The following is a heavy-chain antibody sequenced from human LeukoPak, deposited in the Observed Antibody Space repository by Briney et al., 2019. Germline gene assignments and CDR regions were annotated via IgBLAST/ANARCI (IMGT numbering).Heavy chain of an antibody. CDR3: TKGGHLDY. V-gene: IGHV3-7*01. Sequence: GGSLRLSCAASGFSFSTYWMAWVRQAPGKGLEWVADMNAEGTEKHYLDSVKGRFTISRDNAKNSVYLQMNSLRVEDTATYYCTKGGHLDYWGQGTRVSVSS. CDR1: GFSFSTYW. CDR2: MNAEGTEK. D-gene: IGHD3-16*01. J-gene: IGHJ4*02.